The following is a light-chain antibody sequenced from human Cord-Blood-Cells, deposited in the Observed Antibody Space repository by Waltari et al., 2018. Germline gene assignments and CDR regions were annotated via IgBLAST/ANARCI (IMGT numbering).Light chain of an antibody. CDR2: KAS. CDR3: QQYNSYSPT. CDR1: QSISIW. V-gene: IGKV1-5*03. J-gene: IGKJ4*01. Sequence: DIQMTQSPSTLSASVGDSVTITCRASQSISIWLAWYQQKPGKAPKLLIYKASSLESGVPSRFSGSGSGTEFTLTISSLQPDDFATYYCQQYNSYSPTFGGGTKVEIK.